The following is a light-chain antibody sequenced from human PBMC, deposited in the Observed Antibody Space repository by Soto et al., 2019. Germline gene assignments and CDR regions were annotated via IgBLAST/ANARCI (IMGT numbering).Light chain of an antibody. CDR3: QQYNNWPIT. J-gene: IGKJ5*01. V-gene: IGKV3-15*01. CDR1: QNILSN. Sequence: EIVMTQSPVTLSVSPGERATLSCRASQNILSNLAWYQQRPGQSPRLVIYGASTRATGIPARFSGSGSGTEFTLTISSLQSEDFVVYYCQQYNNWPITFGQGTRLEIK. CDR2: GAS.